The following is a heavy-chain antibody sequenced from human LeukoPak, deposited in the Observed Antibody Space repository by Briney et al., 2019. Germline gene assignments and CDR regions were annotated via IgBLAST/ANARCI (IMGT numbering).Heavy chain of an antibody. V-gene: IGHV3-74*01. J-gene: IGHJ3*02. CDR2: INTYEGVT. CDR1: GFSVRHYW. Sequence: GGSLRLSCAVSGFSVRHYWIHWVRQAPGEGLVWVSRINTYEGVTFYADSVKGRFTISSDAAKNTVYLQMSSLRVEDTAVYYCARVGGFGSGEHFSLDIWGQGTMVTVS. D-gene: IGHD3-10*01. CDR3: ARVGGFGSGEHFSLDI.